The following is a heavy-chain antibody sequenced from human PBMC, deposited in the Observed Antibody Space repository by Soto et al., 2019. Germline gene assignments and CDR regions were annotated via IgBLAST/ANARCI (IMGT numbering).Heavy chain of an antibody. V-gene: IGHV3-21*01. CDR3: ARDGSNYPFYYGMYV. CDR1: GFTFSSYS. J-gene: IGHJ6*02. D-gene: IGHD4-4*01. CDR2: ISSSSSYI. Sequence: PGGSLRLSCAASGFTFSSYSMNWVRQAPGKGLEWVSSISSSSSYIYYADSVKGRFAISRDNAKNSLYLQMNSLRAEDTAVYYCARDGSNYPFYYGMYVWGRGTTVTVSS.